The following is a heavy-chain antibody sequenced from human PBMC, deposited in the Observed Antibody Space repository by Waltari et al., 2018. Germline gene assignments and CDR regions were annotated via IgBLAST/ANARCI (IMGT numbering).Heavy chain of an antibody. CDR2: IIPMFGIP. CDR3: ATHKLGVSQHYYHMDV. D-gene: IGHD7-27*01. CDR1: EGPFGGYG. V-gene: IGHV1-69*12. J-gene: IGHJ6*03. Sequence: VQLVQSGAELRTPGSSVKVSCKASEGPFGGYGIRWVRLVPGQRLEWMGVIIPMFGIPDHSQKFQGRLTITADESTSTVYMELSSLTSEDTAVYYCATHKLGVSQHYYHMDVWGKGTAVTISS.